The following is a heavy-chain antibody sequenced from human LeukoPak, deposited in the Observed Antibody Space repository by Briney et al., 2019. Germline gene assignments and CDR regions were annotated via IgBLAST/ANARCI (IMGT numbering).Heavy chain of an antibody. V-gene: IGHV3-64*01. CDR2: IRSNGGST. CDR1: GFTFSNFA. Sequence: GGSLRLSCAASGFTFSNFAMHWVRQAPGKGLEYVSAIRSNGGSTYYANSVKGRFTISRDNSKNTLYLQMNSLRAEDTAVYYCAKAAGSGSYYNINNWFDPWGQGTLVTVSS. J-gene: IGHJ5*02. D-gene: IGHD3-10*01. CDR3: AKAAGSGSYYNINNWFDP.